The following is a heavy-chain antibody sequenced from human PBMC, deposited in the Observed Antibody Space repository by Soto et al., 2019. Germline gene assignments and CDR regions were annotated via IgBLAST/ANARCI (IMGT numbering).Heavy chain of an antibody. CDR3: ARGRGYYGSGSYYNFYGNGHQRYGP. Sequence: SYTLCLTCAACGGTFSGYYWSWIRQPPGKGLEWIGEINHSGSTNYNPSLKSRVTISVDTSKNQFSLKLSSVTAADTAVYYCARGRGYYGSGSYYNFYGNGHQRYGPWGQGTRVTVPS. CDR1: GGTFSGYY. D-gene: IGHD3-10*01. V-gene: IGHV4-34*01. J-gene: IGHJ5*02. CDR2: INHSGST.